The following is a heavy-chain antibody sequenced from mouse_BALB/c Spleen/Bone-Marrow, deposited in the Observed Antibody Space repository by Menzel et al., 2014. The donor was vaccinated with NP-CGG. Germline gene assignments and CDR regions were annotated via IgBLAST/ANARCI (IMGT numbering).Heavy chain of an antibody. D-gene: IGHD4-1*01. J-gene: IGHJ4*01. V-gene: IGHV7-3*02. Sequence: EVMLVESGGGLVQPGGSLRLSRATSGFTFSGYYINWVSQPQGKALEWLGFIRNKAYGDTTEYSTSVKGRFTISRDNSQSILYLQMNTVRAEYSGAYYCAADIEYDSDGAGTMDYWGQGTSVTVSS. CDR1: GFTFSGYY. CDR3: AADIEYDSDGAGTMDY. CDR2: IRNKAYGDTT.